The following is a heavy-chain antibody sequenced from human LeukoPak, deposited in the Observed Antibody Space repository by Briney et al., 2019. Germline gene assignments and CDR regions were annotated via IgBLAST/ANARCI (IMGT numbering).Heavy chain of an antibody. CDR2: IHYSGST. CDR1: GGSITSHF. V-gene: IGHV4-59*11. D-gene: IGHD3-10*01. CDR3: ARSVWLGGSPGSWFDS. Sequence: SETLSLTCSVSGGSITSHFWSWIRQPPGKGLEWIGYIHYSGSTNYNPSLKSRVTISPDTSKNQLFLKLNSVTAADTAVYYCARSVWLGGSPGSWFDSWGQGTLVTVSS. J-gene: IGHJ5*01.